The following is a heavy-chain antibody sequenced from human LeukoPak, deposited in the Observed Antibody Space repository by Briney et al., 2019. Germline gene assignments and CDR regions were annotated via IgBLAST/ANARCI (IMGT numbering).Heavy chain of an antibody. Sequence: SVKVSCKASGGTFSSYAISWVRQAPGQGLEWMGGIIPFFGTANYAQRFQGRVTITADESTSTAYMELSSLRSEDTAVYYCARDGYSSSWYYFDYWGQGTLVTVSS. J-gene: IGHJ4*02. CDR1: GGTFSSYA. CDR2: IIPFFGTA. CDR3: ARDGYSSSWYYFDY. D-gene: IGHD6-13*01. V-gene: IGHV1-69*01.